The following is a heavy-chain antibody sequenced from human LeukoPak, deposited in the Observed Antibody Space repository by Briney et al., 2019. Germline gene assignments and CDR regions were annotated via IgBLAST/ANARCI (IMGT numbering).Heavy chain of an antibody. J-gene: IGHJ6*03. V-gene: IGHV4-39*01. CDR1: GGSISSSSYY. Sequence: SSETLSLTCTVSGGSISSSSYYWGWIRQPPGKGLEWIGSIYYSGSTYYNPSLKSRVTISVDTSKNQFSLKLSSVTAADTAVYYCAKHSLCLTYYDFWSGYYSPCYMDVWGKGTTVTVSS. CDR2: IYYSGST. D-gene: IGHD3-3*01. CDR3: AKHSLCLTYYDFWSGYYSPCYMDV.